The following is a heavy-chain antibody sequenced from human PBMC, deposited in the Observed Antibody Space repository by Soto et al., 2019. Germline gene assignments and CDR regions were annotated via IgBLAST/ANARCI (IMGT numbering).Heavy chain of an antibody. D-gene: IGHD3-16*01. CDR1: GFTFGTYW. V-gene: IGHV3-7*03. J-gene: IGHJ4*02. CDR2: INPDGSVG. Sequence: EVQLVESGGGLVQPGGSLRLSCAASGFTFGTYWMNWVRQAPGKGLEWVANINPDGSVGAYVDSVKGRFTISRDNAKNSLYLQMNSLRAEDTAVYYCAGWGGHDYNYWGQGTLVTVSS. CDR3: AGWGGHDYNY.